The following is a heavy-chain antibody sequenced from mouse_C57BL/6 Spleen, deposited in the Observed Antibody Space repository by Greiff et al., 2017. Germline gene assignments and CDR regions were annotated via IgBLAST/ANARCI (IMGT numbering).Heavy chain of an antibody. V-gene: IGHV1-54*01. CDR1: GYAFTNYL. D-gene: IGHD1-1*01. Sequence: QVQLQQSGAELVRPGTSVKVSCKASGYAFTNYLIEWVKQRPGQGLEWIGVINPGSGGTNYNQKFKGKATLTADKSSSTTYMQLSSLTSEDSAVYFCARNGAQYGSRYDFDYWGQGTTLTVSS. CDR3: ARNGAQYGSRYDFDY. J-gene: IGHJ2*01. CDR2: INPGSGGT.